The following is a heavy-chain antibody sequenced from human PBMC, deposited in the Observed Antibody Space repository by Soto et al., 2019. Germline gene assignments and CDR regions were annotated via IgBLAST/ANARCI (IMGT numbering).Heavy chain of an antibody. CDR2: ISGSGGST. J-gene: IGHJ4*02. V-gene: IGHV3-23*01. D-gene: IGHD3-3*01. CDR1: GFTFSSYA. CDR3: ANSPHYDFWSGPNDY. Sequence: GGSLRLSCAASGFTFSSYAMSWVRQAPGKGLEWVSAISGSGGSTYYADSVKGRFTISRDNSKNTLYLQMNSLRAEDTAVYYCANSPHYDFWSGPNDYWGQGTLVTVSS.